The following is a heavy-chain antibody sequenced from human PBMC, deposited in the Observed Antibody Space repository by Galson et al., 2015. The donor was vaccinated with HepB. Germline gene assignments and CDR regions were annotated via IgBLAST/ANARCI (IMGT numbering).Heavy chain of an antibody. CDR2: INPNSGGT. D-gene: IGHD6-19*01. J-gene: IGHJ4*02. CDR3: ARDKVRNSSGWWNY. V-gene: IGHV1-2*02. Sequence: SVKVSCKASGYTFTGYYMHWVRQAPGQGLEWMGWINPNSGGTNYAQKFQGRVTMTRDTSISTAYMELSRLRSDDTAVYYCARDKVRNSSGWWNYWGQGTLVTVSS. CDR1: GYTFTGYY.